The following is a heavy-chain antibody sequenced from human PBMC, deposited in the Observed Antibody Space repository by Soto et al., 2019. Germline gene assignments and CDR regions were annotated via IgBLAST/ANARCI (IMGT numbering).Heavy chain of an antibody. V-gene: IGHV1-69*13. D-gene: IGHD2-21*02. CDR2: IIPIFGTA. CDR3: AGRAGVAAIPAQYYYYFCMEV. Sequence: EASVKFSCTSSGGTFSSYAISWVRQAPGQGLEWMGGIIPIFGTANYAQKFQGRVTITADESTSTAYMELSSLRSEDTAVYYCAGRAGVAAIPAQYYYYFCMEVLGHRTPVNVPQ. CDR1: GGTFSSYA. J-gene: IGHJ6*01.